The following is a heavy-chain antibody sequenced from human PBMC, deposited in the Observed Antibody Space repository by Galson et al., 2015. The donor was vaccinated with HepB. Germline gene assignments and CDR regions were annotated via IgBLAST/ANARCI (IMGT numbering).Heavy chain of an antibody. J-gene: IGHJ4*02. V-gene: IGHV1-69*04. CDR2: IIPILGIA. D-gene: IGHD1-26*01. CDR1: GGTFSSYA. CDR3: ASPSGPGAPEPFDY. Sequence: SVKVSCQASGGTFSSYAISWVRQAPGQGLEWMGRIIPILGIANYAQKFQGRVTITADKSTSTAYMELSSLRSEDTAVYYCASPSGPGAPEPFDYWGQGTLVTVSS.